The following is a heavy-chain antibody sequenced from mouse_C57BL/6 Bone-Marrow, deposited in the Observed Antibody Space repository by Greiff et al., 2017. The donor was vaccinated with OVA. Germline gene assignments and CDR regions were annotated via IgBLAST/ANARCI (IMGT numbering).Heavy chain of an antibody. V-gene: IGHV1-47*01. J-gene: IGHJ2*01. CDR3: ARGGDDYDGGDYFDY. D-gene: IGHD2-4*01. CDR2: FHPYNDDT. Sequence: QVHVKQSGAELVKPGASVKMSCKASGYTFTTYPIEWMKQNHGKSLEWIGNFHPYNDDTKYNEKFKGKATLTVEKSSSTVYLELSRLTSDDSAVYYCARGGDDYDGGDYFDYWGQGTTLTVSS. CDR1: GYTFTTYP.